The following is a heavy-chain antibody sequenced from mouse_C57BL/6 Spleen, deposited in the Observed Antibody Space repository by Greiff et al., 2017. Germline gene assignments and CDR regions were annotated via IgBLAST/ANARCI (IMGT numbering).Heavy chain of an antibody. Sequence: EVHLVESGGGLVKPGGSLKLSCAASGFTFSDYGMHWVRQAPEKGLEWVAYISSGSSTIYYADTVKGRFTISRDNAKNTLFLQMTSLRSEDTAMYYCASPYYGSAFAYWGQGTLVTVSA. CDR1: GFTFSDYG. D-gene: IGHD1-1*01. J-gene: IGHJ3*01. V-gene: IGHV5-17*01. CDR3: ASPYYGSAFAY. CDR2: ISSGSSTI.